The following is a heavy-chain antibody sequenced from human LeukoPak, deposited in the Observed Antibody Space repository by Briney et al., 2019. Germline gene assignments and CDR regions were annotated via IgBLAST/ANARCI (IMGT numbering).Heavy chain of an antibody. CDR3: ARHRKGYPTGSYGY. CDR2: IYYSGST. J-gene: IGHJ4*02. V-gene: IGHV4-59*01. D-gene: IGHD1-26*01. CDR1: GGSINSGY. Sequence: SETLSLTCSVSGGSINSGYWSWIRQPPGKGLEWIGYIYYSGSTNYNPSLKSRVTISVDTSKNQFSLKLSSVTAAHTAVYYCARHRKGYPTGSYGYWGQGTLVTVSS.